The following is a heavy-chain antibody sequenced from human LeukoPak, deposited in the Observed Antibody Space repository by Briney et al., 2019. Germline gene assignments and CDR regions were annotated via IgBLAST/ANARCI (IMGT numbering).Heavy chain of an antibody. CDR2: ISRSNIYK. CDR3: AKGASYHDTSAFYSDAFDI. CDR1: GFTFSSYT. J-gene: IGHJ3*02. D-gene: IGHD3-22*01. Sequence: GGSLRLSCAASGFTFSSYTMNWVRLAPGKGLEWVSSISRSNIYKYYADSVKGRFTISRDNAKNSLYLQMNSLRAEDTAIYYCAKGASYHDTSAFYSDAFDIWGQGTMATVFS. V-gene: IGHV3-21*04.